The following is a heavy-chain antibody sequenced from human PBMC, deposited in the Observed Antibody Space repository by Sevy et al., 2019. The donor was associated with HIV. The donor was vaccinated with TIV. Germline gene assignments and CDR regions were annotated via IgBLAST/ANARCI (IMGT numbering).Heavy chain of an antibody. CDR2: IWYDGSNK. D-gene: IGHD6-6*01. CDR1: GFTFSSYG. J-gene: IGHJ3*02. V-gene: IGHV3-33*01. Sequence: GGSLRLSCAASGFTFSSYGMHWVRQAPGKGLEWVAAIWYDGSNKCYADSVKGRFTISRDNSKNTLYLQMNSLRAEDTAVYYWAGGKQLVPGAFDIWGQGTMVTVSS. CDR3: AGGKQLVPGAFDI.